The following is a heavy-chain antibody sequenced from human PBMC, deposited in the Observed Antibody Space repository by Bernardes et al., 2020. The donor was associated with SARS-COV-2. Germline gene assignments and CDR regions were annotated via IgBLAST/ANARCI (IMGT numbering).Heavy chain of an antibody. CDR3: ARGSRQNIRNYYYGMDV. CDR2: IRAYNCNT. J-gene: IGHJ6*02. V-gene: IGHV1-18*01. CDR1: VYTFTSYG. Sequence: ASVKVSCKASVYTFTSYGISWVRQAPGQGLDWMGWIRAYNCNTNYAQKLQGRVTITTDTSTSTAYMELRSLRSDDTAVYYCARGSRQNIRNYYYGMDVWGQGTTVTVSS.